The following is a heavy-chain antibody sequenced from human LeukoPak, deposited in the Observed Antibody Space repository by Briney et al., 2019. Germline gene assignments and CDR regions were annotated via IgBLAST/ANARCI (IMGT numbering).Heavy chain of an antibody. V-gene: IGHV3-74*01. CDR1: GNYW. J-gene: IGHJ4*02. Sequence: GGSLRLSCAASGNYWMHWVRQVPGKGLVWVSHINSDGSWTSYADSVKGRFTISKDNAKNTVYLQMNSLRAEDTAVYYCARDLDGEDDYWGQGTLVTVSS. D-gene: IGHD3-3*01. CDR3: ARDLDGEDDY. CDR2: INSDGSWT.